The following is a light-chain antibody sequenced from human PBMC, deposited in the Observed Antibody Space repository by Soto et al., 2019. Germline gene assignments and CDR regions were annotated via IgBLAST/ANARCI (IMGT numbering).Light chain of an antibody. CDR1: SNDVGAYNY. J-gene: IGLJ3*02. CDR3: SSLASSSTPWV. CDR2: GVS. V-gene: IGLV2-14*01. Sequence: QSALTQPASVSGSPGQSITISCTGTSNDVGAYNYVSWYQHHPGKAPKAMIYGVSNRPSGVSSRFSGSKSGNTASLTISGLQAEDEADYYCSSLASSSTPWVFGGGTKLTVL.